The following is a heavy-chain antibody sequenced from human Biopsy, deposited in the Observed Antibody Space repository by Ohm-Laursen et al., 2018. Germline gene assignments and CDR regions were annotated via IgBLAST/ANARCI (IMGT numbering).Heavy chain of an antibody. V-gene: IGHV4-59*08. CDR1: GFTFSHAW. CDR3: ARRLPLRGFAFDV. J-gene: IGHJ3*01. CDR2: IYYRGNT. D-gene: IGHD3-10*01. Sequence: LRLSCAASGFTFSHAWMSWVRQAPGKGLEWIGNIYYRGNTNYSPSLKSRATISLDSSKNQFSLNLNSVTATDTAVYYCARRLPLRGFAFDVWGQGTVVTVS.